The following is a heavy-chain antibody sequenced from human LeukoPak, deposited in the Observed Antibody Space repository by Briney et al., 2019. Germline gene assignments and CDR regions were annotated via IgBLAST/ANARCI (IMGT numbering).Heavy chain of an antibody. CDR1: GCPFSTFF. Sequence: GGSLRLSCEASGCPFSTFFMAWVRQSSGKGLEWVADIKPDGSETYYKGSVEGRFTISRDNADNSLYLQMNSLRAEDTVVYYCARDPGGSGWGAFDIWGQGTMVTVSS. CDR2: IKPDGSET. J-gene: IGHJ3*02. CDR3: ARDPGGSGWGAFDI. V-gene: IGHV3-7*05. D-gene: IGHD4-23*01.